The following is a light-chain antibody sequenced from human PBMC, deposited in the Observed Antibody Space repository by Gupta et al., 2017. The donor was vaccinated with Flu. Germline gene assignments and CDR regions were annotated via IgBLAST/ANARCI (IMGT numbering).Light chain of an antibody. Sequence: SSELTPDPAVSVALGQTVRITCQGDSLRSYYASWYQQKPGQAPVLVIYGKNNRPSGIPDRFSGSSSGNTASLTITGAQAEDEADYYCNSRDSSGNQVVFGGGTKLTVL. CDR1: SLRSYY. CDR3: NSRDSSGNQVV. J-gene: IGLJ2*01. V-gene: IGLV3-19*01. CDR2: GKN.